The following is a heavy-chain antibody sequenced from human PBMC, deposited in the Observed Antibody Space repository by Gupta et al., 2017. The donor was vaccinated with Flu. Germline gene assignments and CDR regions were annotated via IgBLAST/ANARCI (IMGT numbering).Heavy chain of an antibody. D-gene: IGHD3-10*01. J-gene: IGHJ4*02. CDR3: ARVSRLFAKGVRGPFDY. CDR2: IGGSGDTT. Sequence: VGRAPGKGLEWVSVIGGSGDTTYTADSVRGRFTISRDNAKNTLYLQMNSLRDEDTAVYYCARVSRLFAKGVRGPFDYWGQGTLVTVSS. V-gene: IGHV3-23*01.